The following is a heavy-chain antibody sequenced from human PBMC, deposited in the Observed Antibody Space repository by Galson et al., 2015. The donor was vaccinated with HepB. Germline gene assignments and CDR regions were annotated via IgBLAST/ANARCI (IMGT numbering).Heavy chain of an antibody. CDR2: VYYSGSA. J-gene: IGHJ4*02. D-gene: IGHD4-23*01. CDR3: ARLIYGDNGSLDY. CDR1: GGSISSYY. Sequence: ETLSLTCTVSGGSISSYYWGWIRQPPGKGLEWIGSVYYSGSAYYNPSLKSRVTISVDTSEKQLSLKLSSVTAADTAVYYCARLIYGDNGSLDYWGQGTLVTVSS. V-gene: IGHV4-39*01.